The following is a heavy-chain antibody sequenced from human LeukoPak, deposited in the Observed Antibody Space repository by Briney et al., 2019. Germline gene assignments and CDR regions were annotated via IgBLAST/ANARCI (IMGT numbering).Heavy chain of an antibody. D-gene: IGHD3-3*01. J-gene: IGHJ3*02. CDR2: INHSGST. Sequence: SETLSLTCAVYGGSFSGYYWSWIRQPPGKGLEWIGEINHSGSTNYNPSLKSRVTISVDTSKNQFSLKLSSVTAADMAVYYCARGLRGRYYGDAFDIWGQGTMVTVSS. CDR1: GGSFSGYY. V-gene: IGHV4-34*01. CDR3: ARGLRGRYYGDAFDI.